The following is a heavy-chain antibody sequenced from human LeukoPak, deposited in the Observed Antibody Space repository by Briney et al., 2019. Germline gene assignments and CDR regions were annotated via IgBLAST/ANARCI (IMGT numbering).Heavy chain of an antibody. CDR2: ISSSRSTI. Sequence: GGSLRLSCAASGFTFSSYSMNWVRQAPGRGLEWVSYISSSRSTIYYADSVKGRFTISRDNDKNSLFLQMSSLRAEDTAVYYCARDIRSVTHFDYWGQGTLVTVSS. CDR1: GFTFSSYS. J-gene: IGHJ4*02. CDR3: ARDIRSVTHFDY. D-gene: IGHD4-17*01. V-gene: IGHV3-48*01.